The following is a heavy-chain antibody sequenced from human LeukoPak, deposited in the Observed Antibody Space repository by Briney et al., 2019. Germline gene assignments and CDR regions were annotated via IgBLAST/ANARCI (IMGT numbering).Heavy chain of an antibody. D-gene: IGHD4-17*01. J-gene: IGHJ3*02. Sequence: PGGSLRLSCAASGLTFSSYWMSWVRQAPGKGLEWLANIKQDGSEKYYVDSVKGRFTISRDNAKNSLYLQMNSLRAEDTAVYYCARDFYGDYALSAFDIWGQGTMVTVSS. V-gene: IGHV3-7*01. CDR1: GLTFSSYW. CDR2: IKQDGSEK. CDR3: ARDFYGDYALSAFDI.